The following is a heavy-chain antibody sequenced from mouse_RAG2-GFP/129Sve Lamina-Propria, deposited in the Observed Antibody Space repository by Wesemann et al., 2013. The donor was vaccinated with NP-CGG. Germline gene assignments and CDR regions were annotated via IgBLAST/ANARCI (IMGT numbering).Heavy chain of an antibody. J-gene: IGHJ4*01. Sequence: MSCKASGYTFISYWMHWVKQRPGQGLEWIGYINPSSGYIEYNQKFKDKATLTADKSSSTAYMQLTSLTSEDSAVYYCARSSGAMDYWGQGTSVTVSS. CDR3: ARSSGAMDY. D-gene: IGHD1-3*01. CDR1: GYTFISYW. CDR2: INPSSGYI. V-gene: IGHV1-4*01.